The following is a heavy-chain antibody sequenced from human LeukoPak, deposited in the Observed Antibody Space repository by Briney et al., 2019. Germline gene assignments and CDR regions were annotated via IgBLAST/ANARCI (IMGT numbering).Heavy chain of an antibody. CDR2: VYYSGSS. J-gene: IGHJ3*02. CDR1: GDSISSSSYY. V-gene: IGHV4-39*07. D-gene: IGHD6-19*01. CDR3: ARDHREVAVAEYAFDI. Sequence: SETLSLTCTVSGDSISSSSYYWGWIRQPPGKGLEWIGNVYYSGSSYYNPSLKSRVTISLDTSENQFSLKLSSVTAADTAVYYCARDHREVAVAEYAFDIWGQGTMVTVSS.